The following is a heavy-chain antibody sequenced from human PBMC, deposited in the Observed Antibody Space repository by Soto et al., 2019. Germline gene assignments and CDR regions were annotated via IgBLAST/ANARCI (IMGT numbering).Heavy chain of an antibody. D-gene: IGHD3-22*01. Sequence: EVQLVESGGGLVKPGGSLRLSCAASGFTFSNAWMSWVRQAPGKGLEWVGRIKSKTDGGTTDYAAPVKGRFTISRDDSKNTLYLQMNSLKTEDTAVYYCTTDESVTMIATPAYYYYYGMDVWGQGTTVTVSS. V-gene: IGHV3-15*01. CDR1: GFTFSNAW. CDR2: IKSKTDGGTT. J-gene: IGHJ6*02. CDR3: TTDESVTMIATPAYYYYYGMDV.